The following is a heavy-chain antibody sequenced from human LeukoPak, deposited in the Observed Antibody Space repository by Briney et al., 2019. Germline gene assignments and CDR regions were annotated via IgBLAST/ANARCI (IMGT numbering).Heavy chain of an antibody. J-gene: IGHJ5*02. CDR3: ARVYYYDSSGYYWFDP. V-gene: IGHV4-34*01. D-gene: IGHD3-22*01. CDR2: ITPSGST. Sequence: SETLSLTCVVYGGSFSGYFWSWIRQPPGKGLEWIGEITPSGSTNYSPSLKSRVSISIDTSKKKLSLRLTSVTAADSAVYYCARVYYYDSSGYYWFDPWGQGTLVTVSS. CDR1: GGSFSGYF.